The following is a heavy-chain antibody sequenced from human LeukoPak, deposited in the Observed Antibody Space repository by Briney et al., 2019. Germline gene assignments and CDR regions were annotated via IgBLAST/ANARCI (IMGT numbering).Heavy chain of an antibody. D-gene: IGHD6-19*01. J-gene: IGHJ4*02. CDR2: FDPEDGET. CDR3: ATGPKGYSSGWYVPYYFDY. CDR1: GYTLTELS. Sequence: ASVKVSCKVSGYTLTELSMHWVRQAPGKGLEWMGGFDPEDGETIYAQKFQGRVTMTEDTSTDTAYMELSSLRSEDTAVYYCATGPKGYSSGWYVPYYFDYWGQGTLVTVSS. V-gene: IGHV1-24*01.